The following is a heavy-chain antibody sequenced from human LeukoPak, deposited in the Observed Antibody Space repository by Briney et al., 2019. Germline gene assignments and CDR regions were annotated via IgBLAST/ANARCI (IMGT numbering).Heavy chain of an antibody. Sequence: SESLSLTCAVYRGSFSGYYWSCIRQPPGKGRWWIWEINHSGRTNYNPSLKGRVTISVDTSKNQFSLKLSCVTAADTAVSYCATDGGYYYGSGIDPNWFDPWGQGTLVTVSS. V-gene: IGHV4-34*01. J-gene: IGHJ5*02. CDR1: RGSFSGYY. CDR3: ATDGGYYYGSGIDPNWFDP. D-gene: IGHD3-10*01. CDR2: INHSGRT.